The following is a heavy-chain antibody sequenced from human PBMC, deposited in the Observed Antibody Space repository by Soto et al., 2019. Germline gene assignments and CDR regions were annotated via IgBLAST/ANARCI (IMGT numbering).Heavy chain of an antibody. CDR3: ARRASR. D-gene: IGHD1-26*01. V-gene: IGHV3-48*01. CDR1: GFTFTSYS. CDR2: IHPSGQPI. Sequence: LRLSCAASGFTFTSYSMNWVRQAPGQGLEWVSYIHPSGQPIFYADSVKGRFTISRDNAKNSLYLQMSSLRAEDSAVYYCARRASRWGQGTMVTVSS. J-gene: IGHJ3*01.